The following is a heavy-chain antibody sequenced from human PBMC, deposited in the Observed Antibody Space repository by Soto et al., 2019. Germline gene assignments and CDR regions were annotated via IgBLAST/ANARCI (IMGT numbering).Heavy chain of an antibody. CDR1: GGSISSGDYY. D-gene: IGHD6-13*01. CDR3: ARDRRSSPAYYYYGMDV. J-gene: IGHJ6*04. CDR2: IYYSGST. Sequence: PSETLSLTCTVSGGSISSGDYYWSWIRQPPGKGLEWIGYIYYSGSTYYNPSLKSRVTISVDTSKNQFSLKLSSVTAADTAVYYCARDRRSSPAYYYYGMDVWGKGTTVTVSS. V-gene: IGHV4-30-4*01.